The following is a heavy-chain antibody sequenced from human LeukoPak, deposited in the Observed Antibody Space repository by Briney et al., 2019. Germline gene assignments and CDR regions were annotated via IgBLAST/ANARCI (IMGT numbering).Heavy chain of an antibody. CDR1: GGTFSSYA. CDR2: IIPIFGTA. D-gene: IGHD4-17*01. Sequence: SVKVSCKASGGTFSSYAISWVRQAPGQGLEWMGGIIPIFGTANYAQKFQGRVTMTEDTSTDTAYMELSSLRSEDTAVYYCATCGDYRGDYWGQGTLVTVSS. V-gene: IGHV1-69*06. J-gene: IGHJ4*02. CDR3: ATCGDYRGDY.